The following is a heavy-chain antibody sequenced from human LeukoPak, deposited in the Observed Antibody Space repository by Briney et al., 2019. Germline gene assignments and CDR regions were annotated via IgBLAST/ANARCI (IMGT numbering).Heavy chain of an antibody. V-gene: IGHV1-8*01. J-gene: IGHJ4*02. Sequence: ASVKVSCKASGYTFTSYDINWVRQATGQGVEWMGWMNPNSGNTGYAQKFQGRVTMTRSTSISTAYMELSSLRSEDTAVYYCARRRGYYDSNGYLAYWGQGTLVTVSS. CDR1: GYTFTSYD. CDR3: ARRRGYYDSNGYLAY. CDR2: MNPNSGNT. D-gene: IGHD3-22*01.